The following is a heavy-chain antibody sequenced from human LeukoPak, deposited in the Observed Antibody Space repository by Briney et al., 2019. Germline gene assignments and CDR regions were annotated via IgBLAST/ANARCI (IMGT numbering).Heavy chain of an antibody. CDR2: ISGSATST. CDR1: GFTFRSYG. J-gene: IGHJ4*02. V-gene: IGHV3-23*01. Sequence: GGSLRLSCAASGFTFRSYGMSWVRQAPGKGLEGVSTISGSATSTNYADSVKGRFTISRDNSKNTLYLQMNSLRADDTAVYYCAKDLLRTVVVSAAGYYLDSWGQGTLVTVSS. CDR3: AKDLLRTVVVSAAGYYLDS. D-gene: IGHD3-22*01.